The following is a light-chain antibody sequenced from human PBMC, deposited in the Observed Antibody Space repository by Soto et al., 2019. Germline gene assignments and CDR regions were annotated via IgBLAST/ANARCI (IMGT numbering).Light chain of an antibody. CDR3: QQLNSYPLT. CDR1: QGISSY. Sequence: DIQLTQSPSFLSASVGDRVTITCRASQGISSYLAWYQQKPGKAPKLLIYAASTLQSGVPSRFSGSGSGTEFTHTISSLQPEDFATYYSQQLNSYPLTFGGGTNVDIK. V-gene: IGKV1-9*01. J-gene: IGKJ4*01. CDR2: AAS.